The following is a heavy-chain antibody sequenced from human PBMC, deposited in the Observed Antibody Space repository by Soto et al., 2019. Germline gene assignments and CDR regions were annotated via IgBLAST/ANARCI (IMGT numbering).Heavy chain of an antibody. Sequence: EVQLVESGGGLVQPGRSLRLSCAASGFTFDDYAMHWVRQAPGKGLEWVSGISWNSGSIGYADSVKGRFTISRDNAKNSLYLQMNSLRAEDTALYYCAKDRNYGSGSYLDYWGQGTLVTVSS. D-gene: IGHD3-10*01. CDR2: ISWNSGSI. CDR3: AKDRNYGSGSYLDY. V-gene: IGHV3-9*01. CDR1: GFTFDDYA. J-gene: IGHJ4*02.